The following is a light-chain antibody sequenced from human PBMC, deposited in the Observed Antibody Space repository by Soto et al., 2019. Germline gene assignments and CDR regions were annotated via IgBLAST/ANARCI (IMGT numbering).Light chain of an antibody. Sequence: EIVMTQSPATLSVSPGERATLSRRASQSVSSNLAWYQQKPGQAPRLLIYGASTRATGIPARFSGSGSGTEFTLTISSLQSEDFAVYYCQQYNNWPLAFGQGTKVEIK. V-gene: IGKV3-15*01. CDR3: QQYNNWPLA. CDR1: QSVSSN. J-gene: IGKJ1*01. CDR2: GAS.